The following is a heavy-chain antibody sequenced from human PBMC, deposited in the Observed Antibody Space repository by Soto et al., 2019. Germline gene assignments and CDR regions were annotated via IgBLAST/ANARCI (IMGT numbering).Heavy chain of an antibody. CDR1: GFPFSGYW. CDR3: ARFRTGTGYFDY. V-gene: IGHV3-7*05. CDR2: IKQDGSQE. D-gene: IGHD1-1*01. Sequence: PGGSLRLSCAASGFPFSGYWMSWVRQAPGKGLEWVANIKQDGSQEYYVDSMKGRFTISRDNAKNSLYLQMNSLRAEDTAVYYCARFRTGTGYFDYWGKGTLVTVSS. J-gene: IGHJ4*02.